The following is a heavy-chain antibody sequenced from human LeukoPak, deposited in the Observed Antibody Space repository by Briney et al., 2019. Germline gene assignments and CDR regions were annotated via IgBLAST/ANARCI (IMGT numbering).Heavy chain of an antibody. CDR2: IWYDGSNK. D-gene: IGHD3-3*02. Sequence: GGSLRLSCAASGFTFSSYGMHWVRQAPGKGLEGVAVIWYDGSNKYYADSLKGRFTISRDNSGSTLYLQMNSLRTEDTAIYYCARAIRLAETIDSWGQGTLVAVSS. CDR3: ARAIRLAETIDS. CDR1: GFTFSSYG. J-gene: IGHJ4*02. V-gene: IGHV3-33*08.